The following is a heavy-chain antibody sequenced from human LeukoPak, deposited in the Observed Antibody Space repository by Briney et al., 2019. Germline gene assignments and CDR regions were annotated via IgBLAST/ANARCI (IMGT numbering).Heavy chain of an antibody. CDR3: ATGGHAYCGGDCYRMDV. V-gene: IGHV3-48*01. Sequence: QPGGSLRLSCAVSGFTFSMHSMNWVRQAPGKGLEWVSYISSSSSTISYADSVKGRFTISRDNAKNSLFLQMNSLRAEDTAVYYCATGGHAYCGGDCYRMDVWGKGTTVTVSS. J-gene: IGHJ6*03. CDR1: GFTFSMHS. D-gene: IGHD2-21*02. CDR2: ISSSSSTI.